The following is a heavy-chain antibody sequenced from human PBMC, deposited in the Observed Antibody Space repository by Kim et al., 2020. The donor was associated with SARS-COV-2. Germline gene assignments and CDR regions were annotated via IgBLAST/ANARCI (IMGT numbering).Heavy chain of an antibody. V-gene: IGHV4-59*01. Sequence: SETLSLTCTVSRGSISSYYWSCIRQPPGKGLECIGYIYYSGSTNYNPSLKRRVTISVDTSKNQFSLNLSSVTAADTSVYYCARHPGPLLYYYYGMDVWGQGTTVTVSS. CDR3: ARHPGPLLYYYYGMDV. J-gene: IGHJ6*02. D-gene: IGHD1-26*01. CDR2: IYYSGST. CDR1: RGSISSYY.